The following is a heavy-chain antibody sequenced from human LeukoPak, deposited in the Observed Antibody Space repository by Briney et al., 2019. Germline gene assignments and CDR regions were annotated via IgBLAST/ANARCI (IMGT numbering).Heavy chain of an antibody. CDR2: ISSSSSTI. D-gene: IGHD1-26*01. J-gene: IGHJ4*02. CDR1: GFTFSSYS. Sequence: GGSLRLSCAASGFTFSSYSMNWVRQAPGKGLEWVSYISSSSSTIYYADSVKGRFTISRDNAKNSLYLQMNSLRDEDTAVYYCASSVCAWELQFDYWGQGTLVTVSS. V-gene: IGHV3-48*02. CDR3: ASSVCAWELQFDY.